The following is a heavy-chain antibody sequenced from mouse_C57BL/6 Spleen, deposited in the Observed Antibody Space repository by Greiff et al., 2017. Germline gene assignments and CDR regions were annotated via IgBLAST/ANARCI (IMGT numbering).Heavy chain of an antibody. V-gene: IGHV2-9-1*01. D-gene: IGHD1-2*01. CDR2: IWPGGGT. CDR1: GFSLTSYA. Sequence: VMLVESGPGLVAPSQSLSITCTVSGFSLTSYAISWVRQPPGKGLEWLGVIWPGGGTNYNSALKSRLSISKDNSKSQVFLKMNSLQTDDTARYYCARSSTADWYFDVWGTGTTVTVSS. CDR3: ARSSTADWYFDV. J-gene: IGHJ1*03.